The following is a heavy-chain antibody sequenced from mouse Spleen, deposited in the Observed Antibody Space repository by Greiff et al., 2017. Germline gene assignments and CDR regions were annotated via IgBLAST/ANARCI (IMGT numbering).Heavy chain of an antibody. CDR3: AREGGFYAMDY. CDR1: GFTFSDYY. D-gene: IGHD1-1*02. CDR2: ISDGGSYT. J-gene: IGHJ4*01. Sequence: EVHLVESGGGLVKPGGSLKLSCAASGFTFSDYYMYWVRQTPEKRLEWVATISDGGSYTYYPDSVKGRFTISRDNAKNNLYLQMSSLKSEDTAMYYCAREGGFYAMDYWGQGTSVTVSS. V-gene: IGHV5-4*02.